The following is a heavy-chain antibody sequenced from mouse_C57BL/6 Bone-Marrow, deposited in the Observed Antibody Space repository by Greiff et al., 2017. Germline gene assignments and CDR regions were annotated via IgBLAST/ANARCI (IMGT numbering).Heavy chain of an antibody. V-gene: IGHV5-2*01. CDR2: INSDGGST. Sequence: EVKLMESGGGLVQPGESLKLSCESNEYEFPSHDMSWVRKTPEKRLELVAAINSDGGSTYYPDTMERRFIISRDNTKKTLYLQMSSLRSEDTALYYCASYYGNYAYAMDYWGQGTSVTVSS. CDR1: EYEFPSHD. CDR3: ASYYGNYAYAMDY. J-gene: IGHJ4*01. D-gene: IGHD2-1*01.